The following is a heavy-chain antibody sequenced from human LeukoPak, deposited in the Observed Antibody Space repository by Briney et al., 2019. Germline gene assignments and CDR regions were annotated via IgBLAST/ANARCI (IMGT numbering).Heavy chain of an antibody. CDR3: ARPMVRGVIIPRDYYYYMDV. CDR2: INPNSGGT. V-gene: IGHV1-2*02. J-gene: IGHJ6*03. CDR1: GYTFTGYY. Sequence: ASVKVSCKASGYTFTGYYMHWVRQAPGQGLDWMGWINPNSGGTNYAQKFRGGVTLTRDTSFSTAYMVLSRLRSDETAVYYCARPMVRGVIIPRDYYYYMDVWGKGTTVTVSS. D-gene: IGHD3-10*01.